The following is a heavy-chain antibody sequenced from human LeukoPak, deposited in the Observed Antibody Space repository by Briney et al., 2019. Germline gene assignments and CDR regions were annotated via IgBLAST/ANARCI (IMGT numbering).Heavy chain of an antibody. Sequence: GGSLRLSCAVSGITLSNYGMTWVRQAPGKGLEWVAGFSDSAGRTNYADSVKGRFTISRDNRKNTLYLQMNSLRAEDTAVYFCAKRGVVIRVILVGFHKEAYYFDSWGQGALATVSS. J-gene: IGHJ4*02. CDR2: FSDSAGRT. V-gene: IGHV3-23*01. CDR3: AKRGVVIRVILVGFHKEAYYFDS. D-gene: IGHD3-22*01. CDR1: GITLSNYG.